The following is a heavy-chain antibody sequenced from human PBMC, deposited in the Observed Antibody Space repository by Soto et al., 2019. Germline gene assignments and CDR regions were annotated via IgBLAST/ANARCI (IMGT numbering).Heavy chain of an antibody. V-gene: IGHV3-11*01. CDR2: VDRTGSPL. J-gene: IGHJ4*02. CDR1: GFTFSDYY. D-gene: IGHD3-9*01. Sequence: PGGSLRLSCAASGFTFSDYYMGWVRQAPGKGLEWISFVDRTGSPLFYADSVKGRFTISRDNAKNSLFLQMNSLKTEDTAVYYCTTGIYYDILTGYHNVAYWGQGALVTVSS. CDR3: TTGIYYDILTGYHNVAY.